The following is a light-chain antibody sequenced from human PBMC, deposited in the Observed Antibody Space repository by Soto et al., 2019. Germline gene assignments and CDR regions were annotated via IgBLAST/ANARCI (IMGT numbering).Light chain of an antibody. Sequence: EIVLTQSPGTLSLARGERATLSCRASQSVSSSYLAWYQQKPGQAPRLLIYGASSRATGIPDRFSGSGSGTDFTLTFIRLESEDFAVYYCHQYGSSQAFGPGPKV. CDR2: GAS. J-gene: IGKJ1*01. V-gene: IGKV3-20*01. CDR1: QSVSSSY. CDR3: HQYGSSQA.